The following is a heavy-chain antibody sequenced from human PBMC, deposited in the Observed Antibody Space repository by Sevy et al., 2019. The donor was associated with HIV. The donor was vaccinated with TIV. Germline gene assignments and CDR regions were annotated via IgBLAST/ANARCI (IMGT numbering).Heavy chain of an antibody. D-gene: IGHD3-22*01. CDR3: ARSLNYDSSGYYSTFFDY. Sequence: ASVKVSCKASGYTFTSYAMHWVRQAPGQRLEWMGWINAGNGNTKYSQKFQGRVTITRDTSASTAYMELSSLRSEDTAVYYCARSLNYDSSGYYSTFFDYWGQGTLVTVSS. V-gene: IGHV1-3*01. J-gene: IGHJ4*02. CDR2: INAGNGNT. CDR1: GYTFTSYA.